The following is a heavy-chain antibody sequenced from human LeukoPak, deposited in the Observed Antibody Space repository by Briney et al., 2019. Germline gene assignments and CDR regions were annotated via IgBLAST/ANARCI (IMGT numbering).Heavy chain of an antibody. CDR2: ISWNSGSI. Sequence: GGSLRLSCAASGFTFDDYAMHWVRQAPGKGLEWVSGISWNSGSIGYADSVKGRFTISRDNAKNSPYLQMNSLRAEDTALYYCARVKQWPPYYFDYWGQGTLVTVSS. D-gene: IGHD6-19*01. CDR3: ARVKQWPPYYFDY. V-gene: IGHV3-9*01. J-gene: IGHJ4*02. CDR1: GFTFDDYA.